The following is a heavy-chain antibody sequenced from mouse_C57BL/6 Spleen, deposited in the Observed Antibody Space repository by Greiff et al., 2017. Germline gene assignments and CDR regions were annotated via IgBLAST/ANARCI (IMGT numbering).Heavy chain of an antibody. Sequence: VQLQQSGAELVRPGASVTLSCKASGYTFTDYEMHWVKQTPVHGLEWIGAIDPETGGTAYNQKFKGKAILTADKSSSTAYMELRSLTSEDSAVYYCTVFYGSSYGFAYWGQGTLVTVSA. CDR2: IDPETGGT. CDR3: TVFYGSSYGFAY. CDR1: GYTFTDYE. J-gene: IGHJ3*01. V-gene: IGHV1-15*01. D-gene: IGHD1-1*01.